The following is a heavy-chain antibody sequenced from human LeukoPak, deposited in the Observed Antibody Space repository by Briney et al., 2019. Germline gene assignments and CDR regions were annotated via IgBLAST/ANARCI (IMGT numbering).Heavy chain of an antibody. V-gene: IGHV1-24*01. D-gene: IGHD5-24*01. CDR1: GYTLTGLS. Sequence: ASVKVSCKVSGYTLTGLSMHWVRQAPGKGLEWMGGFDPEDGETIYAQKFQGRVTMTEDTSTDTAYMELSSLRSEDTAVYYCATEIEMATILGSWGQGTLVTVSS. CDR2: FDPEDGET. CDR3: ATEIEMATILGS. J-gene: IGHJ5*02.